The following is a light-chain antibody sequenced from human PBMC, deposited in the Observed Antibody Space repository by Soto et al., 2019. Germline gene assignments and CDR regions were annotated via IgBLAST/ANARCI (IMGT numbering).Light chain of an antibody. Sequence: EIVLTQSPGTLSLSPGERATLSCRASQSVSSTYLAWYQQKPGQAPRLLIYAASSRATGIPDRFSGSGSRTDFTLTISRLEPEDFAVYYCQQYGSSPRTFGQGTKLEIK. CDR1: QSVSSTY. CDR2: AAS. CDR3: QQYGSSPRT. V-gene: IGKV3-20*01. J-gene: IGKJ2*02.